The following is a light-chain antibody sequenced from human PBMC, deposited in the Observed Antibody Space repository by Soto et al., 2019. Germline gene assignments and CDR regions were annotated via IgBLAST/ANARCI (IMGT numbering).Light chain of an antibody. CDR1: QSLLDTNGNSR. V-gene: IGKV2-28*01. CDR3: MQALQTTLT. CDR2: LGS. J-gene: IGKJ5*01. Sequence: DIVMTQSPLSLPVTPGEPASISCRSSQSLLDTNGNSRFDWYLQKPGQSPQLLIYLGSYRVSGVPDRFSGSGSGTDFTLEISRVEAADVGVYYCMQALQTTLTFGQGTRLEIK.